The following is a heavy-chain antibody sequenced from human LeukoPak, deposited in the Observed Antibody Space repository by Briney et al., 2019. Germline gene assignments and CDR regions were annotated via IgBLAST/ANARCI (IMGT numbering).Heavy chain of an antibody. Sequence: SETLSLTCVVSGVSISSAGYSWSWIRQPPGKGLEWIGYIYHSGSTHYNPSLRSRVTMSVDRSKNQFSLRLTSVTGADTAVYYCARGATWVDYRGQGILVTVSS. V-gene: IGHV4-30-2*01. D-gene: IGHD7-27*01. CDR3: ARGATWVDY. CDR1: GVSISSAGYS. CDR2: IYHSGST. J-gene: IGHJ4*02.